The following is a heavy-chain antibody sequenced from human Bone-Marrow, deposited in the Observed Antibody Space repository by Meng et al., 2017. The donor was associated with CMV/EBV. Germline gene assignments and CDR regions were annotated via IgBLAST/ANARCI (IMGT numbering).Heavy chain of an antibody. D-gene: IGHD1-26*01. CDR3: ATARPTVGVPTRRDAFNI. Sequence: SVKVSCKASGGTFSSYAISWVRQAPGQGLEWMGRIVVGTGNTRYAQTFQERVTITLDTSTSTAYLELSSLIPEDAAVYYCATARPTVGVPTRRDAFNIWGQGTMVTVSS. CDR1: GGTFSSYA. V-gene: IGHV1-69*10. CDR2: IVVGTGNT. J-gene: IGHJ3*02.